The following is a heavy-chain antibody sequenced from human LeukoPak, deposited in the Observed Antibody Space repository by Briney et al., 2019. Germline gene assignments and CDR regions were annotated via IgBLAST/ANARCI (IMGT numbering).Heavy chain of an antibody. CDR3: ARALNYYDSSGYLQDAFDI. J-gene: IGHJ3*02. D-gene: IGHD3-22*01. CDR2: SNSDGSST. V-gene: IGHV3-74*01. CDR1: GFTFSTYD. Sequence: GGSLRLSCAASGFTFSTYDMHWVRQAPGKGLVWVSRSNSDGSSTRYADSVKGRFTISRDNAKKTLYLQMNSLRAEDTAVYYCARALNYYDSSGYLQDAFDIWGQGTVVTVSS.